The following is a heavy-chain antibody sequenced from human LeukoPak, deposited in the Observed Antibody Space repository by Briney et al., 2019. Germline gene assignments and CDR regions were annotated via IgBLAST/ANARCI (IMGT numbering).Heavy chain of an antibody. V-gene: IGHV4-30-4*01. Sequence: SQTLSLTCSVSGGSVSSGTYYWSWIRQLPGKGLEWIGYISYTGGTNYNPSLKSRVTISVDTSKNQFSLKLSSVTAADTAVYYCAREALGNSRAGYWGQGTLVTVSS. CDR3: AREALGNSRAGY. D-gene: IGHD5-18*01. J-gene: IGHJ4*02. CDR2: ISYTGGT. CDR1: GGSVSSGTYY.